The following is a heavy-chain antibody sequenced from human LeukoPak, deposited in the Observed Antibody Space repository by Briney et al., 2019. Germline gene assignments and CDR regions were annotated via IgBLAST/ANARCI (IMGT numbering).Heavy chain of an antibody. CDR2: INPKQCGT. J-gene: IGHJ4*02. Sequence: GASVKVSCKASGYTFTGYYMHWVRQAPGQGLEWLGWINPKQCGTNYAQKFHGRVTMTRDTSISTAYMELSRLTSDDTALYYCARGVRGGSSPWGQGTLVTVSS. V-gene: IGHV1-2*02. CDR3: ARGVRGGSSP. CDR1: GYTFTGYY. D-gene: IGHD2-15*01.